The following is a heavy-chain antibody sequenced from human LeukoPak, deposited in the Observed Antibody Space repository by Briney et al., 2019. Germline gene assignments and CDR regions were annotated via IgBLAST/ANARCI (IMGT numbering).Heavy chain of an antibody. CDR1: GFTFSNYW. J-gene: IGHJ4*02. CDR3: ARGGATRPDY. V-gene: IGHV3-7*01. D-gene: IGHD6-6*01. CDR2: IKEAGSEK. Sequence: GGSLRLSFTASGFTFSNYWMSWVRQAPGKGLEWVANIKEAGSEKYYVDSVKGRFTISRDNAKNSLYLQMNSLRAEDTAVYYCARGGATRPDYWGQGTLVTVSS.